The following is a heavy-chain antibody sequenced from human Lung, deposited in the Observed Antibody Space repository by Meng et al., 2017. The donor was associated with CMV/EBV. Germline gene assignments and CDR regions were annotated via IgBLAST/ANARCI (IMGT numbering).Heavy chain of an antibody. V-gene: IGHV3-15*01. CDR3: VIDDYYDLSGQYYDAFDV. J-gene: IGHJ3*01. Sequence: GGSLRLSCAASGFSFSTAWMSWVRQAPGKGLEWVGRIKSKISGGAIDYAESVKDRFTIGRDDSKTTVYLEMTGLKTEDTAMYYCVIDDYYDLSGQYYDAFDVWGRGTXVTVSS. D-gene: IGHD3-22*01. CDR2: IKSKISGGAI. CDR1: GFSFSTAW.